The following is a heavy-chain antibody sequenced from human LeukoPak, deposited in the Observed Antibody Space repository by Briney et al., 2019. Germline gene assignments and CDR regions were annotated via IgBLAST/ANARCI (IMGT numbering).Heavy chain of an antibody. D-gene: IGHD2-15*01. CDR3: ARMIYCSGGSCSARPFDY. CDR1: GYSFTSYW. V-gene: IGHV5-51*01. J-gene: IGHJ4*02. Sequence: GESLKISCKGSGYSFTSYWIGWVRQMPGKGRVGMGIIYPGDSDTRYSPFFQGQVTISADKSISTAYLQWSSLKASDTAMYYCARMIYCSGGSCSARPFDYWGQGTLVTVSS. CDR2: IYPGDSDT.